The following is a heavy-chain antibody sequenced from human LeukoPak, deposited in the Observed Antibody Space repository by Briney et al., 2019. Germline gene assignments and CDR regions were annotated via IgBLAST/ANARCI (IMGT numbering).Heavy chain of an antibody. CDR2: INHSGST. J-gene: IGHJ3*02. CDR3: AKEGAESFPDAFDI. V-gene: IGHV4-34*01. CDR1: RGSFSGYY. D-gene: IGHD3-10*01. Sequence: SETLSLTCAVFRGSFSGYYWSWIRQPPGQGLEWIGEINHSGSTNYNPSLKSRVTISVDTSKNQFSLKVTSVTAADTAVYYCAKEGAESFPDAFDIWGQGTMITVSS.